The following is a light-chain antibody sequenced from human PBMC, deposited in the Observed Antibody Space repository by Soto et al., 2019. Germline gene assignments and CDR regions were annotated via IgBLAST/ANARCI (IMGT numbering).Light chain of an antibody. CDR2: GAS. Sequence: DIVMTQSPATLSVSPGERATLSCRASQSVSSNLAWYQQKRGQAPRLLMYGASTRATGIPVRFSGSVSGTEFTLIISSLQSEDFAVYYCQQYNDWPRTFGQGTKVEIK. J-gene: IGKJ1*01. V-gene: IGKV3-15*01. CDR3: QQYNDWPRT. CDR1: QSVSSN.